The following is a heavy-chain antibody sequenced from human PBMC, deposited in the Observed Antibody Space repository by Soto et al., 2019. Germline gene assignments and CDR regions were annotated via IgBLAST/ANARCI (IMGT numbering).Heavy chain of an antibody. D-gene: IGHD2-15*01. CDR2: IYWDDDK. CDR1: GFSLSTSGVG. CDR3: AHFLVVVANCGMDV. Sequence: QITLKESGPTLVKPTQTLTLTCTFSGFSLSTSGVGVGWIRQPPGKALEWLALIYWDDDKRYSPSLTSRLTISKDTSKNQVVLTMTNMDPVDTATYYCAHFLVVVANCGMDVWGQGTTVTVSS. V-gene: IGHV2-5*02. J-gene: IGHJ6*02.